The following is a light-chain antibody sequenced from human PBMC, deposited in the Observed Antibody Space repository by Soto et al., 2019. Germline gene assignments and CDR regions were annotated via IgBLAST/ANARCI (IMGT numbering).Light chain of an antibody. V-gene: IGKV3-11*01. Sequence: EIVLTQSPVTLSLSPGERATLSCRASVMISTYLAWYQQKPGQAPRLLIYDASNSATGVPARFSGSGSGTDFTLTISSLEPEDFAVYYCQERSHWTFGRGTKVEI. CDR2: DAS. J-gene: IGKJ1*01. CDR3: QERSHWT. CDR1: VMISTY.